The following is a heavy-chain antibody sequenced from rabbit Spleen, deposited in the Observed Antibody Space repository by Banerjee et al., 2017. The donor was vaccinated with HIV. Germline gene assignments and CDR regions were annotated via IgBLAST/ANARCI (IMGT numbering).Heavy chain of an antibody. CDR3: ARDAGTSFSTYGMDL. Sequence: LVESGGGLVKPGASLTLTCTASGFSFSANSYMCWVRQAPGKGLEWIACIDAGSSAFTYYATWAQGRFTISKTSSTTVTLQMTSLTAADTATYFCARDAGTSFSTYGMDLWGQGTLVTVS. D-gene: IGHD8-1*01. CDR1: GFSFSANSY. J-gene: IGHJ6*01. V-gene: IGHV1S40*01. CDR2: IDAGSSAFT.